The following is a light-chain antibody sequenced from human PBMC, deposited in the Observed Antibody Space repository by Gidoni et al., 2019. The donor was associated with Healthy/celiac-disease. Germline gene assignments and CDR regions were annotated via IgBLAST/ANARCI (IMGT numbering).Light chain of an antibody. CDR1: SSDVGSYNL. CDR2: EGS. CDR3: CSYAGSSILEVV. Sequence: QSALTQPASVSGSPGQSITISCTGTSSDVGSYNLVSWYQQHPGKAPKLMIYEGSKRPSGVSNRFSGSKSGNTASLTISGLQAEDEADYYCCSYAGSSILEVVFGGGTKLTVL. V-gene: IGLV2-23*01. J-gene: IGLJ2*01.